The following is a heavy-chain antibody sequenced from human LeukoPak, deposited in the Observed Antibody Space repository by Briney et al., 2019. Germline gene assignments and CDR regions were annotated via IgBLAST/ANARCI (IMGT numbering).Heavy chain of an antibody. D-gene: IGHD2-2*01. V-gene: IGHV3-30-3*01. CDR2: ISYDGINK. CDR1: GFTFSSYA. CDR3: ARGVGYCSSTSCSHDAFDI. J-gene: IGHJ3*02. Sequence: GGSLRLSCAASGFTFSSYAMHWVREAPGKGLEWVAVISYDGINKYYADSVKGRFTLSRDNSKNTLYLQMNSLRAEDTAVYYCARGVGYCSSTSCSHDAFDIWGQGTMVTVSS.